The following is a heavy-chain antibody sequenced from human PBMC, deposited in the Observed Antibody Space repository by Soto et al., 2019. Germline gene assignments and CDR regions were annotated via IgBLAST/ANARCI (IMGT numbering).Heavy chain of an antibody. CDR3: ARLSGYRLAVISAPVRYYGMDV. V-gene: IGHV5-51*01. CDR1: GYSFTSYW. CDR2: IYPGDSDT. J-gene: IGHJ6*02. D-gene: IGHD3-3*02. Sequence: PGESLKISCKGSGYSFTSYWIGWVRQMPGKGLEWMGIIYPGDSDTRYSPSFQGQVTISADKSISTAYLQWSSLKASDTAMYYCARLSGYRLAVISAPVRYYGMDVWGQGTTVTVSS.